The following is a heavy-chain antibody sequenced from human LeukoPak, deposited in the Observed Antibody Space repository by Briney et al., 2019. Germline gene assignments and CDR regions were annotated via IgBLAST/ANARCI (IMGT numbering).Heavy chain of an antibody. D-gene: IGHD1-7*01. J-gene: IGHJ5*02. CDR3: VKSPNWNLKVGNRWFDP. CDR1: GFTFSSYA. V-gene: IGHV3-23*01. Sequence: GGSLRLSCAASGFTFSSYAMSWVRQAPGKGLEWVSAISGSGGSTYYADSVKGRFTISRDNSKNTLYLQMNSLRAEDTAVYYCVKSPNWNLKVGNRWFDPWGQGTLVTVSS. CDR2: ISGSGGST.